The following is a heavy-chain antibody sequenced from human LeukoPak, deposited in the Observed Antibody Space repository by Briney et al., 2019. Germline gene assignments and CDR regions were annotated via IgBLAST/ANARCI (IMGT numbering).Heavy chain of an antibody. V-gene: IGHV1-69*05. D-gene: IGHD6-19*01. CDR3: ARGEAVADIRTVFDP. Sequence: GASVKVSCKASGCTFSSYAISWVRQAPGQGLEWMGWIIPIFGTANYAQKFQGRVTITTDESTSTAYMELSSLRSEDTAVYYCARGEAVADIRTVFDPWGQGTLVTVSS. J-gene: IGHJ5*02. CDR1: GCTFSSYA. CDR2: IIPIFGTA.